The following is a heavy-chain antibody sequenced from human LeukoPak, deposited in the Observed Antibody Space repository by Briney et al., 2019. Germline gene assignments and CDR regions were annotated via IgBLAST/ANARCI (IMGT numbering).Heavy chain of an antibody. CDR1: GFTFSSFG. Sequence: GGSLRLSCAASGFTFSSFGMHWVRQAPGKGLEWVAFIRYDGSNKYYADSVKGRFTISRDNSKNTLYLQMNSLRAEDTAVYYCAKDEGLWPPDDAFDIWGQGTMVTVSS. V-gene: IGHV3-30*02. D-gene: IGHD5-18*01. CDR2: IRYDGSNK. CDR3: AKDEGLWPPDDAFDI. J-gene: IGHJ3*02.